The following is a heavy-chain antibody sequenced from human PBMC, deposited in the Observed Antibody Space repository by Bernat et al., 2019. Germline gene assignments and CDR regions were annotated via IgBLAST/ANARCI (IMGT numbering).Heavy chain of an antibody. V-gene: IGHV3-33*01. CDR2: LLSDGSDE. D-gene: IGHD1-1*01. CDR3: ARAGFGTVSYFYYYMDV. J-gene: IGHJ6*03. Sequence: QVQLVESGGAVVQPGRSLRLSCAASGFTFGSYGMHWVRQAPGKGLEWVALLLSDGSDEYYADSVKGRFTISRDISKNALYLRMNRLRVEDTAVYFCARAGFGTVSYFYYYMDVWGKGTTVAVSS. CDR1: GFTFGSYG.